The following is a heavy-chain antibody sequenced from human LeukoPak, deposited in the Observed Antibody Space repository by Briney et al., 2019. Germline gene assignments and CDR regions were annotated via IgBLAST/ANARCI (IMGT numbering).Heavy chain of an antibody. CDR2: IYYSGST. CDR3: ARALYYSDSSGYYYFDY. Sequence: SETLSLTCTVSGGSISSYYWSWIRQPPGKGLEWIGYIYYSGSTNYNPSLKSRVTISVETSKNQFSLKLSSVTAADTAVYYCARALYYSDSSGYYYFDYWGQGTLVTVSS. J-gene: IGHJ4*02. CDR1: GGSISSYY. V-gene: IGHV4-59*01. D-gene: IGHD3-22*01.